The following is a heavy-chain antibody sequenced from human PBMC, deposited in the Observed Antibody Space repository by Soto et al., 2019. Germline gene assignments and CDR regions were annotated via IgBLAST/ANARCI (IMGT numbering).Heavy chain of an antibody. CDR2: IYHSGST. CDR3: ARASRFLEWSYYYYYGMDV. V-gene: IGHV4-30-2*01. D-gene: IGHD3-3*01. J-gene: IGHJ6*02. Sequence: SETLSLTCAVSGGSISSGGYSWSWIRQPPGKGLEWIGYIYHSGSTYYNPSLKSRVTISVDRSKNQFSLKLSSVTAADTAVYYCARASRFLEWSYYYYYGMDVWGQGTTVTVSS. CDR1: GGSISSGGYS.